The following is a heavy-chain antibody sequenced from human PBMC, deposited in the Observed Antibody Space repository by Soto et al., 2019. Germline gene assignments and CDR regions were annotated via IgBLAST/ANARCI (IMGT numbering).Heavy chain of an antibody. V-gene: IGHV3-53*04. J-gene: IGHJ4*02. D-gene: IGHD3-22*01. Sequence: GGSLRLSCAASGFTVSSNYVSWVRQAPGKGLEWVSVIYSGGSTYYADSVKGRFTISRHNSKNTLYLQMNSLRAEDTAVYYCASGKRYYDSSGFSADVGYFDYWGQGTLVTVSS. CDR1: GFTVSSNY. CDR2: IYSGGST. CDR3: ASGKRYYDSSGFSADVGYFDY.